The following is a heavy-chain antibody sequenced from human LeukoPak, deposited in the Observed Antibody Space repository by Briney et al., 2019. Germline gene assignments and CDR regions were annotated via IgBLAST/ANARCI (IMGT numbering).Heavy chain of an antibody. Sequence: GGSLRLSCAASGFTFSSYAMNWVRQAPGKGLEWVSSISSSSSYIYYADSVKGRFTISRDNAKNSLYLQMNSLRAEDTAVYYCARGRVAARLDYWGQGTLVTVSS. D-gene: IGHD6-6*01. V-gene: IGHV3-21*01. CDR2: ISSSSSYI. CDR1: GFTFSSYA. CDR3: ARGRVAARLDY. J-gene: IGHJ4*02.